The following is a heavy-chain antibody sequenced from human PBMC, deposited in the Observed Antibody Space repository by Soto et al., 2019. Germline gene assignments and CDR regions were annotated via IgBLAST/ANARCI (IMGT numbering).Heavy chain of an antibody. Sequence: QVQLVESVGGVVQPGRSLRLSCAASGFTFIAYSMHWVRQAPGKGLEWLAVISFDGGEKHYADSVKGRCTISRDNSNNTLYLQMNSLRDDATAIYYCARDPTSCSGGRCNSVGWFDPWCQGTLVIVSS. J-gene: IGHJ5*02. CDR2: ISFDGGEK. CDR3: ARDPTSCSGGRCNSVGWFDP. V-gene: IGHV3-30-3*01. CDR1: GFTFIAYS. D-gene: IGHD2-15*01.